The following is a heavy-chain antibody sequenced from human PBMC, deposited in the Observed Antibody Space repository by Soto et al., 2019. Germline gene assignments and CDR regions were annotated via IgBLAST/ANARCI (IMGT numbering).Heavy chain of an antibody. CDR1: GGTFSSYA. J-gene: IGHJ6*02. Sequence: QVQLVQSGAEVKKPGSSVKVSCKASGGTFSSYAISWVRQAPGQGLEWMGGIIPIFGTANYAQKFQGRVTITAHESTSTAYMELSSLRSEDTAVYYCARVPEMATIRRYYYYGMDVWGQGTTVTVSS. D-gene: IGHD5-12*01. CDR2: IIPIFGTA. V-gene: IGHV1-69*01. CDR3: ARVPEMATIRRYYYYGMDV.